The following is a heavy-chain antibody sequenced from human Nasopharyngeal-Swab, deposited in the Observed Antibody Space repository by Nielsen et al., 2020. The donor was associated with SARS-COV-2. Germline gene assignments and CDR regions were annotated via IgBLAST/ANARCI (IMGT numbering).Heavy chain of an antibody. V-gene: IGHV1-69*05. D-gene: IGHD3-10*01. CDR2: IIPIFGTA. J-gene: IGHJ6*03. CDR1: GGNFSSYA. Sequence: SVKVSCKASGGNFSSYAISWVRQAPGQGLEWMGGIIPIFGTANYAQKLQGRVTMTTDTSTSTAYMELRSLRSDDTAVYYCARNWWFGELSLYYYYYMDVWGKGTTVTVSS. CDR3: ARNWWFGELSLYYYYYMDV.